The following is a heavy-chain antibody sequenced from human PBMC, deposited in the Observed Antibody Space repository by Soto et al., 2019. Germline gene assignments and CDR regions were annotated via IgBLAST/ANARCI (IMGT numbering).Heavy chain of an antibody. CDR1: GYSISSGYY. Sequence: SETLSLTCAVSGYSISSGYYWGWIRQPPGKGLEWIGSIYHSGSTYYNPSLKSRVTISVDTSKNQFSLKLSSVTAADTAVYYCAREDIVATRNFYYYYGMDVWGQGTTVAVSS. V-gene: IGHV4-38-2*02. J-gene: IGHJ6*02. CDR3: AREDIVATRNFYYYYGMDV. D-gene: IGHD5-12*01. CDR2: IYHSGST.